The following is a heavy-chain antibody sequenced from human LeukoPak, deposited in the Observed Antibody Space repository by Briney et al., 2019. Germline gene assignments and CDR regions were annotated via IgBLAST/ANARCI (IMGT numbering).Heavy chain of an antibody. D-gene: IGHD6-19*01. CDR3: ARCIAVAGKGNWFDP. CDR2: INPNSGGT. J-gene: IGHJ5*02. V-gene: IGHV1-2*06. CDR1: GYTFTGYY. Sequence: ASVKVSCKAYGYTFTGYYMHWVRQAPGQGLEWVGRINPNSGGTNYAQKFQGRVTMTRDTSISTAYMELSRLRSDDTAVYYCARCIAVAGKGNWFDPWGQGTLVTVSS.